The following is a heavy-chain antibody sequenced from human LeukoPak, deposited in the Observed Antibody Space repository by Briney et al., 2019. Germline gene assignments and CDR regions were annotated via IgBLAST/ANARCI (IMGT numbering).Heavy chain of an antibody. Sequence: ASVKVSCKASGYTFTSYDINWVRQPTGQGLEWMGWMNPNSGNTGYAKNFQGRLTMTRTAAISTAHMELRSLRSEDTAVYYCARGLVTKTISWGFSLFGYWGQGALVTVSS. V-gene: IGHV1-8*01. CDR3: ARGLVTKTISWGFSLFGY. J-gene: IGHJ4*02. CDR2: MNPNSGNT. CDR1: GYTFTSYD. D-gene: IGHD7-27*01.